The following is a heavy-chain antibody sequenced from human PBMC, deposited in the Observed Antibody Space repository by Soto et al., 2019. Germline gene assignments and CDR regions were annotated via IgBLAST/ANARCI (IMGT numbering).Heavy chain of an antibody. CDR1: GYTFTNYY. Sequence: QVQLVQSGAEVKEPGASVKVSCKASGYTFTNYYMHWVRQAPGQGLEWMGIINISGGTTNYAQKFQGRVTMTRDTSTSTVYMELSSLRSEDTAIYFCARSAYESRFDYCGQGTLVTVSS. CDR2: INISGGTT. D-gene: IGHD5-12*01. J-gene: IGHJ4*02. V-gene: IGHV1-46*03. CDR3: ARSAYESRFDY.